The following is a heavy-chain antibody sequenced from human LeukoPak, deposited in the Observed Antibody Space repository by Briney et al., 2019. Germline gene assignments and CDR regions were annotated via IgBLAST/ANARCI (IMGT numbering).Heavy chain of an antibody. J-gene: IGHJ3*02. CDR3: AREYYYDSRAPGAFDI. Sequence: GGSLRLSCAASGFTVSSNFMTWVRQAPGKGLEWVSSISSSSSYIYYADSVKGRFTISRDNAKDPLYLQMNSLRAEDTAVYYCAREYYYDSRAPGAFDIWGQGTMVTVSS. D-gene: IGHD3-22*01. V-gene: IGHV3-21*01. CDR1: GFTVSSNF. CDR2: ISSSSSYI.